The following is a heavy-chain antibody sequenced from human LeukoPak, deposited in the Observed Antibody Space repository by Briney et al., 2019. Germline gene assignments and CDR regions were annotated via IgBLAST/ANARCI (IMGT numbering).Heavy chain of an antibody. Sequence: SETLSLTCTVSGGSISSSTYYWGWIRQPPGKGLEWIGTIYYRGSTYYNPSLKSRVTISVDTSKNQFSLKLTSVTAADTAVYYCARDHDYADYIDYWGQGTLVTVSS. J-gene: IGHJ4*02. CDR2: IYYRGST. D-gene: IGHD4-17*01. V-gene: IGHV4-39*02. CDR3: ARDHDYADYIDY. CDR1: GGSISSSTYY.